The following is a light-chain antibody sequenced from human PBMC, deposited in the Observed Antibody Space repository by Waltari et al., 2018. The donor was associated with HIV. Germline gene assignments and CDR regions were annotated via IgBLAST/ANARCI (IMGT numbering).Light chain of an antibody. CDR1: SFNIGSNY. J-gene: IGLJ2*01. Sequence: QSLLTQPPSAFGTPGQRVTISCSGSSFNIGSNYVFWYQQLPGTAPKLLIYRNNQRPSGVPDRFSGSKSGTSASLAISGLRSEDEADYYCAAWDDGLSGVIFGGGTKLTVL. CDR2: RNN. V-gene: IGLV1-47*01. CDR3: AAWDDGLSGVI.